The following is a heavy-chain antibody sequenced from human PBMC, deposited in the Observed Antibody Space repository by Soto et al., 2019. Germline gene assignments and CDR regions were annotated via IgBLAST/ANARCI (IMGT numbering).Heavy chain of an antibody. CDR3: ARQGSNEYYCYGMDV. D-gene: IGHD3-10*01. CDR1: GGTFSSYA. V-gene: IGHV1-69*12. J-gene: IGHJ6*02. Sequence: QVQLVQSGAEVKKPGSSVKVSCKASGGTFSSYAINWVRQAPGQGLEWMGGIIRIFGTPDYAQRFQGRVTMTAVESTSTAYMELSSLRSEDTAVYYCARQGSNEYYCYGMDVWGQGTRVTASS. CDR2: IIRIFGTP.